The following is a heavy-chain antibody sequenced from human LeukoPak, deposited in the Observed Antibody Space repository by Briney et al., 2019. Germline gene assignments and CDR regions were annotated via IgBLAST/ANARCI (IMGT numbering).Heavy chain of an antibody. CDR2: IKTKTDGGTT. CDR1: GISFSYAW. D-gene: IGHD2-2*01. Sequence: GGSLRLSCAASGISFSYAWMSWVRQAPGKGLEWVGRIKTKTDGGTTDYAAPVKGRFTISRDGSKNTLYLQMNSLKAEDTAVYYCARESTVPLRAIDIWGQGTMVTVSS. J-gene: IGHJ3*02. V-gene: IGHV3-15*01. CDR3: ARESTVPLRAIDI.